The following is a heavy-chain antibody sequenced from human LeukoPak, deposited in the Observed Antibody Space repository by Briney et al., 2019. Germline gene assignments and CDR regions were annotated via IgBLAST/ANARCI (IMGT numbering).Heavy chain of an antibody. Sequence: RRSLRLSCAASGFTFSSYAMHWVRQAPGKGLEWVAVISYDGSNKYYADSVKGRFTISRDNAKNSLYLQMNSLRAEDTAVYYCARKEPAEEYDYWGQGTLVTVSS. CDR3: ARKEPAEEYDY. V-gene: IGHV3-30-3*01. D-gene: IGHD2-2*01. CDR1: GFTFSSYA. CDR2: ISYDGSNK. J-gene: IGHJ4*02.